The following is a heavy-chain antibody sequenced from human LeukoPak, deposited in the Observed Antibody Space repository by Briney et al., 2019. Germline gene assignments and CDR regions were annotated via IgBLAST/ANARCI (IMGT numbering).Heavy chain of an antibody. V-gene: IGHV1-2*02. CDR2: INPNSGGT. J-gene: IGHJ5*02. CDR1: GYTFTGYY. D-gene: IGHD3-9*01. CDR3: ARMYYDILTGHGNNWFDP. Sequence: ASVKVSCKASGYTFTGYYMHWVRQAPGQGLGWMGWINPNSGGTNYAQKFQGRVTMTRDTSISTAYMELSRLRSDDTAVYYCARMYYDILTGHGNNWFDPWGQGTLVTVSS.